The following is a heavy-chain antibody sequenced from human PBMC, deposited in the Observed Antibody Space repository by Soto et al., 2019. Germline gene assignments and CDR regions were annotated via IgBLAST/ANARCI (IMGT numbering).Heavy chain of an antibody. D-gene: IGHD6-19*01. Sequence: SETLSLTCTVSGGSISSYYWSWIRQPPGKGLEWIGYIYYSGSTNYNPSLKSRVTISVDTSKNQFSLKLSSVTAADTAVYYCARVSSGWSSFDYWGQGTLVTVSS. V-gene: IGHV4-59*01. J-gene: IGHJ4*02. CDR3: ARVSSGWSSFDY. CDR1: GGSISSYY. CDR2: IYYSGST.